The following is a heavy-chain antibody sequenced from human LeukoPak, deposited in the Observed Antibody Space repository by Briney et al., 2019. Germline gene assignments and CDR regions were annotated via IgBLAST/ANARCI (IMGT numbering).Heavy chain of an antibody. CDR3: ARGRDSSSWYASLNWFDP. Sequence: GASVKVSCKASGYTFTSYDINWVRQATGQGLGWMGWMNPNSGNTGYAQKSQGRVTMTRNTSISTAYMELSSLRSEDTAVYYCARGRDSSSWYASLNWFDPWGQGTLVTVSS. CDR1: GYTFTSYD. CDR2: MNPNSGNT. V-gene: IGHV1-8*01. D-gene: IGHD6-13*01. J-gene: IGHJ5*02.